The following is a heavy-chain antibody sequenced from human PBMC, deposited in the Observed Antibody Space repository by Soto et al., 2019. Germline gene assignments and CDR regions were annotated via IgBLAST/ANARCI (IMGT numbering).Heavy chain of an antibody. CDR3: ARDFMARGRDSNWFDP. CDR2: INSDGRNT. D-gene: IGHD3-10*01. V-gene: IGHV3-74*03. J-gene: IGHJ5*02. Sequence: GSLRLSCAASGFIFSIYCMHWVLQVPWKGPVWVARINSDGRNTKYTDSVKGRFTISRDNAKNTLYLQMNSLRAEDTAVYYCARDFMARGRDSNWFDPWGQGTVVTVSS. CDR1: GFIFSIYC.